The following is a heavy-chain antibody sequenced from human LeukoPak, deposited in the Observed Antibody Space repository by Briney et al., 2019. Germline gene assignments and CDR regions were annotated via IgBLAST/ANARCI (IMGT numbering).Heavy chain of an antibody. CDR2: IYYSGST. J-gene: IGHJ5*02. CDR1: GGSISSGDYY. V-gene: IGHV4-30-4*01. CDR3: ARTGRILDWFDP. Sequence: SETLSLTCTVSGGSISSGDYYWSWIRQPPGKGLEWIGYIYYSGSTNYNPSLKSRVTISVDTSKNQFSLRLSSVTAADTAVYFCARTGRILDWFDPWGQGTLVTVSS. D-gene: IGHD2-15*01.